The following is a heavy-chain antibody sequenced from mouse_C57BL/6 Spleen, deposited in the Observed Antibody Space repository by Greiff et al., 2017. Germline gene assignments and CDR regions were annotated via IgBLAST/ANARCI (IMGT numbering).Heavy chain of an antibody. V-gene: IGHV1-39*01. CDR2: INPKYGTT. Sequence: VQLQQSGPELAKPGASVKISCKASGYSFTDYNMNWVKQSNGKSLEWIGVINPKYGTTSYNQKFKGKATLTVDQSSSTAYMELNSRTSEDSAVYYCADITTDWYFDVWGTGTTVTVSS. CDR1: GYSFTDYN. D-gene: IGHD1-1*01. CDR3: ADITTDWYFDV. J-gene: IGHJ1*03.